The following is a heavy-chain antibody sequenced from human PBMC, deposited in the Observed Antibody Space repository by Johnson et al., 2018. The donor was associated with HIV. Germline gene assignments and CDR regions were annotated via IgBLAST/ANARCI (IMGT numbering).Heavy chain of an antibody. CDR3: AIVGATQDAFDI. CDR1: GFTFSSYA. CDR2: ISYAGSNK. D-gene: IGHD1-26*01. V-gene: IGHV3-30*04. J-gene: IGHJ3*02. Sequence: EPLVESGGGVVQPGRSLRLSCAASGFTFSSYAMHWVRQAPGKGLEWVAVISYAGSNKYYADSVKGRFTISRDNAKNSLYLQMNSLRAEDTAFYYCAIVGATQDAFDIWGQGTMVTVSS.